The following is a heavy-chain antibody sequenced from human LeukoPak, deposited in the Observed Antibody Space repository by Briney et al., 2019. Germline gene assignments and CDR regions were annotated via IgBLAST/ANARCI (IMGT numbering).Heavy chain of an antibody. CDR3: ARDYGGSSPFDY. J-gene: IGHJ4*02. D-gene: IGHD4-23*01. CDR2: ISSSGSTI. Sequence: PGGSLRLSCAASGFTFSSYEMNWVRQAPGKGLEWVSYISSSGSTIYYADSVKGRFTISRDNAKNSLYLQMNSLRAEDTAVYCCARDYGGSSPFDYWGQGTLVTASS. V-gene: IGHV3-48*03. CDR1: GFTFSSYE.